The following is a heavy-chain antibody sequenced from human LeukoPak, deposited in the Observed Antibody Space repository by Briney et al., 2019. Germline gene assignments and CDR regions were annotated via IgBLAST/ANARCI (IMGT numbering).Heavy chain of an antibody. Sequence: PGGSLRLSCAASGFTFHDYGMSGVRQAPGRGLEWVSGLNWNAGSTGYTDSVKGRFTISRDNAKNSLYLQMDSLRAEDTALYYCARDEVGATTREVWFDYWGQGTLVTVSS. J-gene: IGHJ4*02. CDR2: LNWNAGST. CDR1: GFTFHDYG. D-gene: IGHD1-26*01. V-gene: IGHV3-20*04. CDR3: ARDEVGATTREVWFDY.